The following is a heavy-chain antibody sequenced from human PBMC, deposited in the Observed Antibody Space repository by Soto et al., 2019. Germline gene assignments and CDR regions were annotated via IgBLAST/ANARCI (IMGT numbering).Heavy chain of an antibody. CDR3: ATEGDFWSGFYGWFGA. J-gene: IGHJ5*02. CDR1: GSTLESHW. CDR2: IRQDGTEI. Sequence: EVQLVESGGGLVQPEGSLRLVCVDSGSTLESHWMAWVRQAPGKGLEWVANIRQDGTEIHYVEAVRGRFIISRDNAKKSVYLQMNSLRVEDSARYYCATEGDFWSGFYGWFGAWGQGTLVTVSS. D-gene: IGHD3-3*01. V-gene: IGHV3-7*01.